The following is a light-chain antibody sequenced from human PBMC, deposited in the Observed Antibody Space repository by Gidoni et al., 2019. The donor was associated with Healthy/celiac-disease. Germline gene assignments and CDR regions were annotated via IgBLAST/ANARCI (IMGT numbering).Light chain of an antibody. J-gene: IGKJ2*01. CDR3: SQALQTLMYT. CDR2: YGS. Sequence: DIEMTQSPISLPVTPGEPASISCRSSQRLLHSNGYSNYVGYLQKPAQSPHLLIFYGSNRASGVLDRFISSGSGTDFTLKISRVEAEDVGVYYCSQALQTLMYTFGQGTKLEIK. V-gene: IGKV2-28*01. CDR1: QRLLHSNGYSN.